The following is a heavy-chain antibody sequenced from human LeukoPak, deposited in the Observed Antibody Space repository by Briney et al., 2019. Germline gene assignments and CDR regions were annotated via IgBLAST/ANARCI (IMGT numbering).Heavy chain of an antibody. CDR3: ARFKRIYDSSGNFDY. J-gene: IGHJ4*02. V-gene: IGHV3-30-3*01. D-gene: IGHD3-22*01. CDR1: GFTFSSYA. Sequence: GGSLRLSCAASGFTFSSYAMHSVRPAPGKGLERVAVISYDGSNKYYADSVKGRFTISRDNSKNTLYLQMNSLRAEDTAVYYCARFKRIYDSSGNFDYWGQGTLVTVSS. CDR2: ISYDGSNK.